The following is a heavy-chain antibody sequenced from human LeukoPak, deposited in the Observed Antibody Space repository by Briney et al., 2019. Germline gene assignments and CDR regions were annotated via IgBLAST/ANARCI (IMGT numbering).Heavy chain of an antibody. V-gene: IGHV3-30-3*01. Sequence: GGSLRLSCAASGFPFSSYAMHWVRQAPGKGLEWVAVISYDGSNKYYADSVKGRFTISRDNSKNTLYLQMNSLRAEDTAVYYCVVLHSYWGQGTLVTVSS. CDR2: ISYDGSNK. CDR1: GFPFSSYA. CDR3: VVLHSY. J-gene: IGHJ4*02. D-gene: IGHD2-21*01.